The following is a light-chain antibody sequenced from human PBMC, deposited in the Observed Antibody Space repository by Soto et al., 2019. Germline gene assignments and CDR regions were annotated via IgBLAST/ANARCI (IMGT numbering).Light chain of an antibody. CDR2: GAS. J-gene: IGKJ5*01. V-gene: IGKV3-15*01. CDR1: QSVDIN. CDR3: QQYRNWPRT. Sequence: VLTQSPGTLSLSPGERATLACRASQSVDINLAWYQQKPGQAPRVLIYGASTRATDMPGRFSGRGAGTEFTLTINSLQPEDYAVYYCQQYRNWPRTFGQGTRLEIK.